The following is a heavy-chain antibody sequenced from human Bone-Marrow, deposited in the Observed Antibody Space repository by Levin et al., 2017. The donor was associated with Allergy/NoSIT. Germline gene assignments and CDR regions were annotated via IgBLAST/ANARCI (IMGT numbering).Heavy chain of an antibody. CDR1: GDSVKNYF. J-gene: IGHJ4*01. CDR3: ARALGNDFWSGYLPTYFDY. Sequence: PSETLSLTCTVSGDSVKNYFWTWIRQPPGKGLEWLGDSYHIGRNKFNPSLKSRITMSLDTSKNHFSLRLTSVTAADTAIYYCARALGNDFWSGYLPTYFDYWGRGILVTVSS. V-gene: IGHV4-59*02. D-gene: IGHD3-3*01. CDR2: SYHIGRN.